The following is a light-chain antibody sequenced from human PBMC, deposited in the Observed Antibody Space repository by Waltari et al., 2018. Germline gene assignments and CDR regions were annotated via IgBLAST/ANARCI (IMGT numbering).Light chain of an antibody. Sequence: QSALTQPASVSGSPGQSITISCTGTSSDVGGYNYVSWYQQPPGKAPKLMIYEVSNRPAGGSNRFSGSKSGNTASLTISGLQTEDEADYYCSSYTTSSSLEVFGGGTKLTVL. V-gene: IGLV2-14*01. CDR1: SSDVGGYNY. CDR2: EVS. CDR3: SSYTTSSSLEV. J-gene: IGLJ2*01.